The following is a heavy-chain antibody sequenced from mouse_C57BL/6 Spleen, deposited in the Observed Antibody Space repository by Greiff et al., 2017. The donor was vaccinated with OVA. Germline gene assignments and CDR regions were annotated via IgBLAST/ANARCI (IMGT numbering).Heavy chain of an antibody. CDR3: ARSRDFFYYHLDY. CDR1: GYTFTSYW. J-gene: IGHJ2*01. D-gene: IGHD1-1*01. V-gene: IGHV1-53*01. CDR2: INPGNGGT. Sequence: QVQLQQPGTELVKPGASVKLSCKASGYTFTSYWMHWVKQRPGQGLEWIGNINPGNGGTNYNEKFKSKATLTVDKSSSTAYMQLSSLTSEDSSVYYCARSRDFFYYHLDYWGQGTTLTVSS.